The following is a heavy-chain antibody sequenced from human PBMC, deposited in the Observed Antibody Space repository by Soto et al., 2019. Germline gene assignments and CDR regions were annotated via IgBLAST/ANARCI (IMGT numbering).Heavy chain of an antibody. CDR1: GFTFSTYG. Sequence: GGSLRLSCAASGFTFSTYGMHWVRQAPGKGLEWVAVVWYDGSNKYYADSVKGRFTISRDNSKNTLYLQMNSLRAEDTAVYYCARAGDGGNSGAFDIWGQGTMVTVSS. J-gene: IGHJ3*02. V-gene: IGHV3-33*01. CDR2: VWYDGSNK. D-gene: IGHD2-21*02. CDR3: ARAGDGGNSGAFDI.